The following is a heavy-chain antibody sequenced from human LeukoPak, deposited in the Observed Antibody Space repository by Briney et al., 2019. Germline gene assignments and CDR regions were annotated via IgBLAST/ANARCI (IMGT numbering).Heavy chain of an antibody. CDR2: ISGSGGGT. Sequence: GGSLRLSCAASGFTFSSIAMSWVRQAPGKGLEWVSTISGSGGGTFYADSVKGRFTISRDDSKNTLYLQMNSLRADDTAVYYCAKDLGRYRNNFFDYWGQGNLVTVSS. V-gene: IGHV3-23*01. CDR1: GFTFSSIA. D-gene: IGHD1-26*01. CDR3: AKDLGRYRNNFFDY. J-gene: IGHJ4*02.